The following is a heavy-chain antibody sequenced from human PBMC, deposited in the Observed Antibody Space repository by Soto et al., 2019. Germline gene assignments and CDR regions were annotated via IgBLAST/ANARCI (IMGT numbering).Heavy chain of an antibody. CDR3: ARDQHYDFWSGNNDAFDI. D-gene: IGHD3-3*01. Sequence: GGSLRLSCAASGFTFSSYSLDWVSYISSSSSTIYYADSVKGRFTISRDNAKNSLYLQMNSLRDEDTAVYYCARDQHYDFWSGNNDAFDIWGQGTMVTVSS. CDR1: GFTFSSYS. V-gene: IGHV3-48*02. CDR2: ISSSSSTI. J-gene: IGHJ3*02.